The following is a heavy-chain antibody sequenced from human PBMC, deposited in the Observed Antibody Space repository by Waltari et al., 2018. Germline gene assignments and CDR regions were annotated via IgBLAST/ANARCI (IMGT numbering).Heavy chain of an antibody. CDR1: GSTFSNHA. CDR2: ITVGDDT. CDR3: ATPFYNWDDPLHS. V-gene: IGHV3-23*01. J-gene: IGHJ4*02. Sequence: EVQLLESGGDLVQPGGSLRLPCAASGSTFSNHAINWVRLAPGTGLEWVSAITVGDDTHYADSVKGRFTISRDTSKDTVYLQMNGLRAEDTAIYYCATPFYNWDDPLHSWGQGTLVTVSS. D-gene: IGHD1-20*01.